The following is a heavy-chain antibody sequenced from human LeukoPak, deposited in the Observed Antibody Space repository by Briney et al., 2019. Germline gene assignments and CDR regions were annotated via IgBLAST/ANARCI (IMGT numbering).Heavy chain of an antibody. J-gene: IGHJ4*02. D-gene: IGHD5-18*01. V-gene: IGHV3-15*07. CDR3: ITGRGYTYGYTWFDY. CDR1: GFIFSNAW. CDR2: IKSKSDGETT. Sequence: GGSLRLSCAASGFIFSNAWMNWVRQAPGKGLEWVGRIKSKSDGETTDYAAPVKGRFTISRDDSKNTLYLQMNSLKTEDTAVYYCITGRGYTYGYTWFDYWGQGTLVTVSS.